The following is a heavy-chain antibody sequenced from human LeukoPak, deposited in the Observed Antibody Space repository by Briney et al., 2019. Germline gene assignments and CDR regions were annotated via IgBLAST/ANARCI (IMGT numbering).Heavy chain of an antibody. CDR2: ISGSGGST. CDR1: GFTLSSYA. D-gene: IGHD2-15*01. CDR3: AKDVVVAATAVWYFDY. Sequence: PGGSLRLSCAASGFTLSSYAMSWVRQAPGKGLEWVSAISGSGGSTYYADSVKGRFTISRDNSKNTLYLQMNSLRAEDTAVYYCAKDVVVAATAVWYFDYWGQGTLVTVSS. J-gene: IGHJ4*02. V-gene: IGHV3-23*01.